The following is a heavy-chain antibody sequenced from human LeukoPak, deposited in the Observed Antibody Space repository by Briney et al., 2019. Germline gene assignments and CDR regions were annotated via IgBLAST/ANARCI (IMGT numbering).Heavy chain of an antibody. CDR3: AKDYYGSGSYNYFDY. CDR2: ISWNSGSI. Sequence: GGSLRLSCAASGFTFGDFAMHWVRQAPGKGLEWVSSISWNSGSIGYADSVKGRFTISRDNAKNSLYLQMNSLRAEDTALYYCAKDYYGSGSYNYFDYWGQGTLVTVSS. D-gene: IGHD3-10*01. V-gene: IGHV3-9*01. CDR1: GFTFGDFA. J-gene: IGHJ4*02.